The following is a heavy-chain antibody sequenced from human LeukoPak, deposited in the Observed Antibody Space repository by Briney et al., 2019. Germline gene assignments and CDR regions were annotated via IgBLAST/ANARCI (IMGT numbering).Heavy chain of an antibody. CDR2: ISYDGSNK. D-gene: IGHD6-6*01. J-gene: IGHJ4*02. Sequence: HPGGSLRLSCAASGFTFSSYGMHWVRQAPGKGLEWVAVISYDGSNKYYADSVKGRFTISRDNSKNTLYLQMNSLRAEDTAVYYCAIELEEYSSSGSDYWGQGTLVTVAT. V-gene: IGHV3-30*03. CDR3: AIELEEYSSSGSDY. CDR1: GFTFSSYG.